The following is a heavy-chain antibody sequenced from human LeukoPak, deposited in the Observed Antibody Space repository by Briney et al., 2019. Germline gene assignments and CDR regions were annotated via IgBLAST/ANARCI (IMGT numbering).Heavy chain of an antibody. D-gene: IGHD3-3*01. J-gene: IGHJ4*02. CDR1: GGSFSGYY. CDR2: INHSGGT. CDR3: ARGFWSGYFDY. V-gene: IGHV4-34*01. Sequence: PSETLSLTCAVYGGSFSGYYWSWIRQPPGKGLEWIGEINHSGGTNYNPSLKSRVTISVDTSKNQFSLKLSSVTAADTAVYYCARGFWSGYFDYWGQGTLGTVSS.